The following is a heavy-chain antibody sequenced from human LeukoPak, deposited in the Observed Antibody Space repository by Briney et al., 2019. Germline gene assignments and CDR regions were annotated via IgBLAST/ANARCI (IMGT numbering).Heavy chain of an antibody. D-gene: IGHD2-2*01. V-gene: IGHV1-69*06. Sequence: SVKVSCKASGYTFTSHDINWVRQATGQGLEWMGGIIPIFGTANYAQKFQGRVTITADKSTSTAYMELSSLRSEDTAVYYCARASWIGRYGPDYWGQGTLVTVSS. CDR3: ARASWIGRYGPDY. CDR1: GYTFTSHD. CDR2: IIPIFGTA. J-gene: IGHJ4*02.